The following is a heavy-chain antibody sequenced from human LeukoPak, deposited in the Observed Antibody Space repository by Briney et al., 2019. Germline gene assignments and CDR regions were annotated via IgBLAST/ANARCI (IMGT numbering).Heavy chain of an antibody. CDR3: ARGVGANSRPVY. CDR2: ISVYNGNT. J-gene: IGHJ4*02. Sequence: GASVKVSCKASGYTFTSYGISWVRQAPGQGLEWMGWISVYNGNTKYAQKFQGRVTMTTDTSTSTAYMELRSLKSDDTAVYYCARGVGANSRPVYWGQGTLVTVSS. V-gene: IGHV1-18*01. D-gene: IGHD1-26*01. CDR1: GYTFTSYG.